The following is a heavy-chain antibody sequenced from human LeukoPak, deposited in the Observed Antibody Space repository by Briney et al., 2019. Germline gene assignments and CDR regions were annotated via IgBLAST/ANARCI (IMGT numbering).Heavy chain of an antibody. V-gene: IGHV3-33*01. CDR3: ARDMIHYDFWSGYYPSPGFDY. J-gene: IGHJ4*02. CDR2: IWYDGSNK. CDR1: GFTFSSYG. D-gene: IGHD3-3*01. Sequence: GRSLRLSCAASGFTFSSYGMHWVRQAPGKGLEGVAVIWYDGSNKYYADSVKGRFTISRDNSKNTLYLQMNSLRAEDTAVYYCARDMIHYDFWSGYYPSPGFDYWGQGTLVTVSS.